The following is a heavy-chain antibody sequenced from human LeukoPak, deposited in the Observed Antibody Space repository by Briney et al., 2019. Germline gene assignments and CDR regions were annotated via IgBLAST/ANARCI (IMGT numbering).Heavy chain of an antibody. V-gene: IGHV3-48*03. J-gene: IGHJ4*02. CDR2: INSGVVSL. CDR3: AGVYRCSTSCSYFDY. Sequence: PGGSLRLSCAASVFTLSSYEMNSVGQAPGNGGEWVSYINSGVVSLYYADSVQGRFTISRDNAKNSLYLQMNSLRAEDTAVYYCAGVYRCSTSCSYFDYWGQGTLVTVSS. CDR1: VFTLSSYE. D-gene: IGHD2-2*01.